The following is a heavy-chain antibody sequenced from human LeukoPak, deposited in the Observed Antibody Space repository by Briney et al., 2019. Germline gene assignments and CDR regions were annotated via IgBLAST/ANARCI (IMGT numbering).Heavy chain of an antibody. J-gene: IGHJ2*01. V-gene: IGHV3-33*06. Sequence: GGSLRLSCAASGFTFSSYGMHWVRQAPGKGLEWVAVIWYDGSNKYYADSVKGRFTISRDNSKNTLYLQMNSLRAEDTAVYYCAKGALYSSSWYVLSTSGGPNWYFDLWGRGTLVTVSS. CDR1: GFTFSSYG. D-gene: IGHD6-13*01. CDR2: IWYDGSNK. CDR3: AKGALYSSSWYVLSTSGGPNWYFDL.